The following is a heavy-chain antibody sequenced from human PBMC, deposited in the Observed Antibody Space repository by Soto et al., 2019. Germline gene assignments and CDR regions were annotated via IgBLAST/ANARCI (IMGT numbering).Heavy chain of an antibody. CDR2: IDPSDSYT. J-gene: IGHJ3*02. V-gene: IGHV5-10-1*01. D-gene: IGHD3-22*01. CDR1: GYSLTSYW. Sequence: XECLTRYVKGHGYSLTSYWFRWVGQMPGHGLEWMGKIDPSDSYTNYSPSFQGHVTISADKSISTAYLQWSSLKASDTAMYYCARHDYYDSSGLSGYAFDIWGQGTMVRVSS. CDR3: ARHDYYDSSGLSGYAFDI.